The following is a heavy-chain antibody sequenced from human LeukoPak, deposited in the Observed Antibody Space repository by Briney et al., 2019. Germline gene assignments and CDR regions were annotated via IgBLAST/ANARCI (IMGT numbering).Heavy chain of an antibody. Sequence: GGSLRLSCAASGFTFSSYSMNWVRQAPGKGLEWVSSINSSGSYIYYADSVKGRFTISRDNSKNTLYLQMNSLRAEDTAVYYCARELHYYDSSGVNPAFDYWGQGTLVTVSS. D-gene: IGHD3-22*01. CDR1: GFTFSSYS. V-gene: IGHV3-21*01. CDR2: INSSGSYI. J-gene: IGHJ4*02. CDR3: ARELHYYDSSGVNPAFDY.